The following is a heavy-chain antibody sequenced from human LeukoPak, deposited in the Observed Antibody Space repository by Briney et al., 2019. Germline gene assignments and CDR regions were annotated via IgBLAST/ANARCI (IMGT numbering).Heavy chain of an antibody. CDR2: INPNNGGT. V-gene: IGHV1-2*02. CDR3: ARGNSYYYYGLDV. Sequence: ASVKVSCKASGYTFTSYYMHWVRQAPGQGLEWMGWINPNNGGTNYAQKFQGRVTMTRDTSISTAYMELTRLRSDDTAVYYCARGNSYYYYGLDVWGQGTTVTVSS. CDR1: GYTFTSYY. J-gene: IGHJ6*02.